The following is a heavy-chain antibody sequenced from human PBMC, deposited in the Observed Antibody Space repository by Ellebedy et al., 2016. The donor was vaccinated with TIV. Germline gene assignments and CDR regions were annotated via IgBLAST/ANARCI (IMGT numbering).Heavy chain of an antibody. CDR3: ASWRSCYYHFDY. CDR1: GGSISSSNW. V-gene: IGHV4-4*02. CDR2: IYHSGST. J-gene: IGHJ4*02. D-gene: IGHD3-3*01. Sequence: MPSETLSLTCTVSGGSISSSNWWSWVRQPPGKGLEWIGEIYHSGSTNYNPSLKSRVTISVDKSKNQFSLRLSSVTAADTAVYYCASWRSCYYHFDYWGQGTLVTVSS.